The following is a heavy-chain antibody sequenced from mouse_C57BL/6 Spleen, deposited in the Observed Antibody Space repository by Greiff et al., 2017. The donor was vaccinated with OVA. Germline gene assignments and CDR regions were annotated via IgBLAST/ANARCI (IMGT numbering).Heavy chain of an antibody. CDR2: ISDGGSYT. J-gene: IGHJ1*03. V-gene: IGHV5-4*01. D-gene: IGHD1-1*01. CDR1: GFTFSSYA. CDR3: ARDYDGSSYWYFDV. Sequence: EVQVVESGGGLVKPGGSLKLSCAASGFTFSSYAMSWVRQTPEKRLEWVATISDGGSYTYYPDNVKGRFTISRDNAKNNLYLQMSHLKSEDTAMYYCARDYDGSSYWYFDVWGTGTTVTVSS.